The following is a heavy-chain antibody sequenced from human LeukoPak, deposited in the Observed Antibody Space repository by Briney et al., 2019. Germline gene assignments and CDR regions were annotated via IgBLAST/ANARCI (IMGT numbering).Heavy chain of an antibody. V-gene: IGHV4-59*08. CDR3: ARILTGYGSSYYYYGMDV. CDR2: IYYSGST. CDR1: GGSISSYY. D-gene: IGHD3-9*01. J-gene: IGHJ6*02. Sequence: PSETPSLTCAVSGGSISSYYWSWIRQPPGKGLEWIGYIYYSGSTNYNPSLKSRVTISVDTSKNQFSLKLSSVTAADTAVYYCARILTGYGSSYYYYGMDVWGQGTTVTVSS.